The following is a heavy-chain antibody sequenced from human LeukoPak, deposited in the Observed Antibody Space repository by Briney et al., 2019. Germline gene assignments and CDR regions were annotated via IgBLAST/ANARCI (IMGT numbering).Heavy chain of an antibody. CDR1: GFTFDDYG. CDR2: ISWNGGST. V-gene: IGHV3-20*04. CDR3: ARGYRSGSYLLFDS. Sequence: GGSLRLSCSASGFTFDDYGISWVRQPPGKGLEWVSGISWNGGSTGHADSVKGRFTISRDNAKNSLYLQMNSLRAEDTAFYYCARGYRSGSYLLFDSWGQGTLVTLSS. D-gene: IGHD3-10*01. J-gene: IGHJ4*02.